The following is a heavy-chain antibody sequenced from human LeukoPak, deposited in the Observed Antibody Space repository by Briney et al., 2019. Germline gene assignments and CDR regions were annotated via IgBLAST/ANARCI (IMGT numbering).Heavy chain of an antibody. CDR1: GYTFTSYY. Sequence: ASVKVSCKASGYTFTSYYMHWVRQAPGQGLEWMGIINPSGGSTSYAQKFQGRVTMTRDTSTSSVYMELSSLRSEDTAVYSCARDRYGSGPSGWFDPWGQGTLVTVSS. CDR3: ARDRYGSGPSGWFDP. CDR2: INPSGGST. D-gene: IGHD3-10*01. J-gene: IGHJ5*02. V-gene: IGHV1-46*01.